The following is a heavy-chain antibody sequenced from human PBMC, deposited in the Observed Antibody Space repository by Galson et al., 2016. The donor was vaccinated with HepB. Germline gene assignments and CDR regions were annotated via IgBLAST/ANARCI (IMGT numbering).Heavy chain of an antibody. CDR1: GFIFSDYG. CDR3: AKDRELQYFDWSMPWY. J-gene: IGHJ4*02. V-gene: IGHV3-30*18. CDR2: LSFDGINK. D-gene: IGHD3-9*01. Sequence: SLRLSCAASGFIFSDYGIHWVRQAPGKGLEWVAVLSFDGINKYYADSVKGRFTISRDNSKNTLYLQMNSLTSEDTAVYYCAKDRELQYFDWSMPWYWGQGTLVTVSS.